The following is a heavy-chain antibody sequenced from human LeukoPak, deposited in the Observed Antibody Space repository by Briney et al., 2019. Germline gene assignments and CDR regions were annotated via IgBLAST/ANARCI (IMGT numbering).Heavy chain of an antibody. CDR2: INPNSGGT. J-gene: IGHJ6*03. D-gene: IGHD6-19*01. CDR3: ARDGTHSSGWFYYYYYMDV. Sequence: GASVKVSCKASGYTFTGYYMHWVRQAPGQGLEWMVWINPNSGGTNYAQKFQGRVTMTRDTSISTAYMELSRLRSDDTAVYYCARDGTHSSGWFYYYYYMDVWGKGTTVTVSS. V-gene: IGHV1-2*02. CDR1: GYTFTGYY.